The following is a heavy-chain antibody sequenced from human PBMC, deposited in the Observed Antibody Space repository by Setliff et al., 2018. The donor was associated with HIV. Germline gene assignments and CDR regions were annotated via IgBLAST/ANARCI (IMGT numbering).Heavy chain of an antibody. Sequence: GESLRISCKGSGYSFTTYWIAWVRQMPGKGLEWMGIIYPGDSDTIYSPSFQGQATNSADKSISTAYLQWSSLKASDTAMYFCARLGPGYCSSTRCYFDYWGQGTLVTVST. D-gene: IGHD2-2*01. CDR2: IYPGDSDT. V-gene: IGHV5-51*01. J-gene: IGHJ4*02. CDR3: ARLGPGYCSSTRCYFDY. CDR1: GYSFTTYW.